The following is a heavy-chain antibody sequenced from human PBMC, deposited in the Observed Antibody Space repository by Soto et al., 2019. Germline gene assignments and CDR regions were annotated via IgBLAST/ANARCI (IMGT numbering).Heavy chain of an antibody. CDR3: ARGLNSFDS. CDR2: CRNKANGYTT. J-gene: IGHJ4*02. Sequence: EVQLVESGGTLVQPGGSLRLSCAASGFTFSDYYMDWVRQAPGKGLEWVARCRNKANGYTTEYAASVKGRFTVSRDDSKNSLYLQMNSLKTDDTAVYDCARGLNSFDSWGQGTLVTVSS. CDR1: GFTFSDYY. V-gene: IGHV3-72*01. D-gene: IGHD1-26*01.